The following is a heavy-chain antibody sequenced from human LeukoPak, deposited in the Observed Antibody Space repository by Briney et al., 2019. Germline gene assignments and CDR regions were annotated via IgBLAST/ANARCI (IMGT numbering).Heavy chain of an antibody. CDR3: ASSLVVAAGIGWFDP. D-gene: IGHD2-15*01. J-gene: IGHJ5*02. CDR1: GYNLINYG. CDR2: INPNSGDT. Sequence: ASVKVSCRASGYNLINYGISWVRQAPGQGLEWMGWINPNSGDTNYAQKFQGRVTMTRDTSISTAYMELSRLRSDDTAVYYCASSLVVAAGIGWFDPWGQGTLVTVSS. V-gene: IGHV1-2*02.